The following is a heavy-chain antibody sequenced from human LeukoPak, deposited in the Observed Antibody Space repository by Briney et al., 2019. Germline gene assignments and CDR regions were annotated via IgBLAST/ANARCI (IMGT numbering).Heavy chain of an antibody. J-gene: IGHJ4*02. D-gene: IGHD6-13*01. CDR3: AKDDGSSWYGGDYFDY. CDR1: GFTFSSYA. V-gene: IGHV3-23*01. CDR2: ISGSGGST. Sequence: PGGSLRLSCAASGFTFSSYAMSWVRQAPGKGLEWVSAISGSGGSTYYADSVKGRFTISRDNSKNTLYLQMNSLRAEDTAVYHCAKDDGSSWYGGDYFDYWGQGTLVTVSS.